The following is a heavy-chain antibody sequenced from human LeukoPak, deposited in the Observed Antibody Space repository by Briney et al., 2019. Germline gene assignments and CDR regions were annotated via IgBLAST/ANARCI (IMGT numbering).Heavy chain of an antibody. V-gene: IGHV1-8*01. CDR1: GYTFTSYD. J-gene: IGHJ6*02. Sequence: ASVKVSCKASGYTFTSYDINWVRQATGQGLEWMGWMNPNSGNTGYAQKFQGRVTMTRNTSISTAYMELSSLRSEDTAVYYCARGLIAAAGTYYYYGMDVWGQGTTVTVSS. CDR3: ARGLIAAAGTYYYYGMDV. D-gene: IGHD6-13*01. CDR2: MNPNSGNT.